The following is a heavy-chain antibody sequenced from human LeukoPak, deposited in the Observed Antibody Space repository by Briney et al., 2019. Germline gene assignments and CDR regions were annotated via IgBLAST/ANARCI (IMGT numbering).Heavy chain of an antibody. D-gene: IGHD1-26*01. J-gene: IGHJ6*02. Sequence: GSSVKVSCKASGGTFSSYAISWVRQALGQGLEWMGGIIPIFGTANYTQKFQGRVTITADESTSTAYMELSSLRSEDTAVYYCARAPWELLRDYYYYYGMDVWGQGTTVTVSS. CDR3: ARAPWELLRDYYYYYGMDV. CDR1: GGTFSSYA. CDR2: IIPIFGTA. V-gene: IGHV1-69*01.